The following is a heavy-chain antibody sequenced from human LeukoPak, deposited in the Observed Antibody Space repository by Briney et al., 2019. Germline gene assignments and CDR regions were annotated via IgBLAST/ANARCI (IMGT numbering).Heavy chain of an antibody. CDR1: GVFFSSYY. D-gene: IGHD6-19*01. Sequence: SETLSLTCAVNGVFFSSYYWSWIRQPPGKGLEWIGEINHSGGTNYNPSLRSRVTISVDTPNNQFSLKLSSVTAADTAIYYCATERRYSSGRWDYYFDYWGPGTLVTVSS. CDR3: ATERRYSSGRWDYYFDY. V-gene: IGHV4-34*01. CDR2: INHSGGT. J-gene: IGHJ4*02.